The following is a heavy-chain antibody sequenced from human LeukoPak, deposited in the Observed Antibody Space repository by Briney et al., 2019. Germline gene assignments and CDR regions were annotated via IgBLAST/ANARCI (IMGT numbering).Heavy chain of an antibody. D-gene: IGHD6-13*01. CDR1: GFSLTTSGVG. CDR2: IYWDDDK. Sequence: KESGPTLVTPTQALSLTCTFSGFSLTTSGVGVGWIRQPPGKALEWLALIYWDDDKRYSPSLRSRLIITKDTSRNQVVLTVTNIDPVDTATYFCAHRRTVSGSWNEATFDIWGQGTVVTVSS. J-gene: IGHJ3*02. V-gene: IGHV2-5*02. CDR3: AHRRTVSGSWNEATFDI.